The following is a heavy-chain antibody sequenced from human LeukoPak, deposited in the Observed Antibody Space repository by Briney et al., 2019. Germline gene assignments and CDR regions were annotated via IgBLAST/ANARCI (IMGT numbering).Heavy chain of an antibody. CDR3: AKEYSGSYYDAFAI. D-gene: IGHD1-26*01. Sequence: GGSLRLSCAASGCTFSSYGMSWVRQAPGKGLEWVAAISGSGGSTYYADSVEGRFTISRDNSKNTLYLQMNSLRAEDTAVYYCAKEYSGSYYDAFAIWGQGTMVTVSS. CDR1: GCTFSSYG. CDR2: ISGSGGST. V-gene: IGHV3-23*01. J-gene: IGHJ3*02.